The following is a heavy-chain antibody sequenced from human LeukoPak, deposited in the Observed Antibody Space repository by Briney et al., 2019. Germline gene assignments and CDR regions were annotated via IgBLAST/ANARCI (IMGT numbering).Heavy chain of an antibody. CDR2: ISSSSYI. CDR3: ATLEELGLGFDY. CDR1: GFTFSSYS. D-gene: IGHD7-27*01. Sequence: GGSLRLSCAASGFTFSSYSMNWVRQAPGKGLEWVSSISSSSYIYYADSVKGRFTISRDNAKNSLYLQMNSLRAEDTAVYYCATLEELGLGFDYWGQGTLVTVSS. V-gene: IGHV3-21*01. J-gene: IGHJ4*02.